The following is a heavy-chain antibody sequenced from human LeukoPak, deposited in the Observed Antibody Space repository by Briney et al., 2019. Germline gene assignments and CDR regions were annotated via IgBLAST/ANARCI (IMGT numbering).Heavy chain of an antibody. Sequence: GGSLRLSCAASGFTFSSYAMSWVRQAPGKGLEWVSAISGSGGSTYYAGSVKGRFTISRDNSKNTLYLQMNSLRAEDTAVYYCAKDGSTYYYDSSGYPFDYWGQGTLVTVSS. CDR2: ISGSGGST. D-gene: IGHD3-22*01. CDR1: GFTFSSYA. V-gene: IGHV3-23*01. CDR3: AKDGSTYYYDSSGYPFDY. J-gene: IGHJ4*02.